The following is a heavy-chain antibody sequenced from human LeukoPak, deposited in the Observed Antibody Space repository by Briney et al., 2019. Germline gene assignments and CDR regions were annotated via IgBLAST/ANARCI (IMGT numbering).Heavy chain of an antibody. V-gene: IGHV4-39*07. D-gene: IGHD3-16*02. CDR1: GGSISSSSYY. J-gene: IGHJ4*02. CDR2: IYYSGST. CDR3: ARAMITFGGVIVRRGLDYFDY. Sequence: TSETLSLTCTVSGGSISSSSYYWGWIRQPPGKGLEWIGSIYYSGSTYYNPSLKSRVTISVDTSKNQFSLKLSSVTAADTAVYYCARAMITFGGVIVRRGLDYFDYWGQGTLATVSS.